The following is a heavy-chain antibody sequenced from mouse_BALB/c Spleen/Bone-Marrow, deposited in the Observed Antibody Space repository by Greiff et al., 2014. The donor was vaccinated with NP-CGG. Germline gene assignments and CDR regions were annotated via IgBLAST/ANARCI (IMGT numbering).Heavy chain of an antibody. CDR1: GFNIKDTY. CDR3: SAYYYGSSQFAY. J-gene: IGHJ3*01. D-gene: IGHD1-1*01. Sequence: VQLQQSGAELVKPGASVKLSCTASGFNIKDTYMQWVKQRPEQGLEWIGRIDPATGNTKYDPKFKGKATITADTSSNTAYLQLSILTSEDTAAYYCSAYYYGSSQFAYWGQGTLVTVSA. V-gene: IGHV14-3*02. CDR2: IDPATGNT.